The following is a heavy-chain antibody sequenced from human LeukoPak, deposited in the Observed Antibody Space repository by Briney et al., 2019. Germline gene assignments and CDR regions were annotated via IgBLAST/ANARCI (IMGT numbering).Heavy chain of an antibody. CDR1: GGSPSSGGYY. CDR3: ARVGYYGSGSYYNV. V-gene: IGHV4-31*03. Sequence: SETLSLTCTVSGGSPSSGGYYWSWVRQHPGKGLEWIGYIYYSGSTYYDPSLKSRVTISVDTSKNQFSLKLSSVTAADTAVYYCARVGYYGSGSYYNVWGQGTLVTVSS. J-gene: IGHJ4*02. CDR2: IYYSGST. D-gene: IGHD3-10*01.